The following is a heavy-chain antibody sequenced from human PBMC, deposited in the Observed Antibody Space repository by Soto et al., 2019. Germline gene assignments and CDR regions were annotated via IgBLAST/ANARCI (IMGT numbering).Heavy chain of an antibody. CDR2: IYYSGST. J-gene: IGHJ6*02. D-gene: IGHD3-10*01. Sequence: TSETLSLTCTVSGGSISSSSYYWGWIRQPPGKGLEWIGYIYYSGSTNYNPSLKSRVTISVDTSKNQFSLKLSSVTAGDTAVYYCASFSGGRYYYYGMDVWGQGTTVTVSS. V-gene: IGHV4-61*05. CDR1: GGSISSSSYY. CDR3: ASFSGGRYYYYGMDV.